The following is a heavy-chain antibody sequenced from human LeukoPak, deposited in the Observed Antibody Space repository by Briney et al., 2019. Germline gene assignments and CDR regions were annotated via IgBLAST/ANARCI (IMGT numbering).Heavy chain of an antibody. CDR2: ISAYNGNT. J-gene: IGHJ4*02. V-gene: IGHV1-18*01. CDR3: ARNPYGPTVDIVATIGIAVADYDY. Sequence: GASVKVSCKASGYTFTSYGISWVRQAPGQGLEWMGWISAYNGNTNYAQKLQGRVTMTTDTSTSTAYMGLRSLRSDDKAVYYCARNPYGPTVDIVATIGIAVADYDYWGQGTLVTVSS. CDR1: GYTFTSYG. D-gene: IGHD5-12*01.